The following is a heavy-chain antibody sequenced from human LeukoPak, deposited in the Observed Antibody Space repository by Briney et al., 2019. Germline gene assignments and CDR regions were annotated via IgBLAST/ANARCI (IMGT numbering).Heavy chain of an antibody. CDR2: IYYSGST. Sequence: SETLSLTCTLSGGSIKSSDYYRAWLRQSPGKGLEWIGTIYYSGSTYYNTSLKSRLTLSVDTSNNHFSLSLASVTASDTGLYFCARQGNRSPLDLWGQGILVTVSS. CDR1: GGSIKSSDYY. V-gene: IGHV4-39*01. CDR3: ARQGNRSPLDL. J-gene: IGHJ4*02. D-gene: IGHD3-9*01.